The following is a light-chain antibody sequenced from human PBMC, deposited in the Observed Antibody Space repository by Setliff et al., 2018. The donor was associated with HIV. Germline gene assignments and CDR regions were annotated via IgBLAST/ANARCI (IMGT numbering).Light chain of an antibody. Sequence: QSALTQPASVSGSPGQSITISCTGTSNDFGSYDYVSWYQHQPGKVPKLMIYEVSNRPSGVSDRFSGSKSGNTAFLTISGLQTEDEADYYCSSFTSSSSDGFGTGTKGTVL. CDR3: SSFTSSSSDG. CDR2: EVS. J-gene: IGLJ1*01. CDR1: SNDFGSYDY. V-gene: IGLV2-14*01.